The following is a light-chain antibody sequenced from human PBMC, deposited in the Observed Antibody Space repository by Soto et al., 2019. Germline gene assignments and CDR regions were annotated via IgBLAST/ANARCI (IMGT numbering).Light chain of an antibody. CDR3: QQYDDWPPT. CDR2: DAS. V-gene: IGKV3-15*01. CDR1: QSVSNK. Sequence: EIVMTQSPATVSVSPGERVTLSCRASQSVSNKLAWYQQKPGQAPRLLIYDASGRAGSVPARLSGSGSGTEFTLTISSLQSEDFAVYLCQQYDDWPPTSGQGTKVDIK. J-gene: IGKJ1*01.